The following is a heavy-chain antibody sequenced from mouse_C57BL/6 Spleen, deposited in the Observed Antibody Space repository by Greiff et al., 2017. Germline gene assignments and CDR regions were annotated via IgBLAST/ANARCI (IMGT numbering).Heavy chain of an antibody. CDR3: AIPPFYGSSYAWFAY. D-gene: IGHD1-1*01. CDR2: IHPTGSDT. CDR1: GYTFTSYW. Sequence: QVQLQQPGAELVKPGASVKVSCKASGYTFTSYWMHWVKQRPGQGLEWIGRIHPTGSDTNYNQKFKGKATLTVDKSSSTAYMQLSSLTSEDSAVYYCAIPPFYGSSYAWFAYWGQGTLVTVSA. J-gene: IGHJ3*01. V-gene: IGHV1-74*01.